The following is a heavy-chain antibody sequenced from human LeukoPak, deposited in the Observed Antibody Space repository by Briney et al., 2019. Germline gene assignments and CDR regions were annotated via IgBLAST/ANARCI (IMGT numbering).Heavy chain of an antibody. CDR2: IYYSGST. Sequence: SETLSLTCTVSGGSISSGGYYWSWIRQHPGKGLEWIGYIYYSGSTYYNSSLKSRVTISVDTSKNQFSLKLSSVTAADTAVYYCARDQEVGGYCSGGSCYPAYNWFDPWGQGTLVTVSS. CDR1: GGSISSGGYY. D-gene: IGHD2-15*01. V-gene: IGHV4-31*03. CDR3: ARDQEVGGYCSGGSCYPAYNWFDP. J-gene: IGHJ5*02.